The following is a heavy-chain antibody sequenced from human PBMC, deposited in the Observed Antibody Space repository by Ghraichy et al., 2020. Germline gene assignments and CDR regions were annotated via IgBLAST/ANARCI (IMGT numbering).Heavy chain of an antibody. V-gene: IGHV2-5*02. Sequence: SGPTLVKPTQTLTLTCTFSGFSLSTSGVGVGWIRQPPGKALEWLALIYWDDDKRYSPSLKSRLTITKDTSKNQVVLTMTNMDPVDTATYYCAHRPSRRLGSGYRLTEYYFDYWGQGTLVTVSS. CDR3: AHRPSRRLGSGYRLTEYYFDY. CDR1: GFSLSTSGVG. CDR2: IYWDDDK. D-gene: IGHD3-22*01. J-gene: IGHJ4*02.